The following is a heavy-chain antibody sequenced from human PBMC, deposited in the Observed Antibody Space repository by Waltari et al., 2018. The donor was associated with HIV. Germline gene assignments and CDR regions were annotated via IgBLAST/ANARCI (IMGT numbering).Heavy chain of an antibody. CDR3: ARMKYYYDSSGYIDY. J-gene: IGHJ4*02. CDR2: ISAYNGNT. CDR1: GYTFNRYG. D-gene: IGHD3-22*01. Sequence: QVPLVQSGAEGKKPGASVKVSCKASGYTFNRYGIIWVRQAPGKGLEWMGWISAYNGNTNYAQKLQGRVTMTTDTSTSTAYMELRSLRSDDTAVYYCARMKYYYDSSGYIDYWGQGTLVTVSS. V-gene: IGHV1-18*01.